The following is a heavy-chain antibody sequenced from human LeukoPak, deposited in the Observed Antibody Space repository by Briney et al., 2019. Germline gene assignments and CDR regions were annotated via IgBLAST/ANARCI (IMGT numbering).Heavy chain of an antibody. Sequence: GGSLRLSCAASGFTFSSYSMNWVRQAPGKGLEWDSSISSSSSYIYYADSVKGRFTISRDSAKNSLYLQMNSLRAEDTAVYYCAQLSGSDARYWGQGTLVTVSS. V-gene: IGHV3-21*01. J-gene: IGHJ4*02. CDR2: ISSSSSYI. D-gene: IGHD3-10*01. CDR1: GFTFSSYS. CDR3: AQLSGSDARY.